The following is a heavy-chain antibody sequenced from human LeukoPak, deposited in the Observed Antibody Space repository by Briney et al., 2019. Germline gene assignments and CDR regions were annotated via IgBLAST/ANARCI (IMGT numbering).Heavy chain of an antibody. CDR2: IIPIFGTA. Sequence: ASVKVSCKASGGTFSSYAISWVRQAPGQGLEWMGGIIPIFGTANYAQKVQGRVTITADESTSTASMELSSLRSEDTAVYYCARDWAAAAGTHWGQGTLVTVSS. J-gene: IGHJ4*02. CDR3: ARDWAAAAGTH. D-gene: IGHD6-13*01. CDR1: GGTFSSYA. V-gene: IGHV1-69*01.